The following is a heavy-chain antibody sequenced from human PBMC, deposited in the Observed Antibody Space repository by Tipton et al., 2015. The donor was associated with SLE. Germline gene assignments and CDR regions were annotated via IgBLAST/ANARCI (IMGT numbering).Heavy chain of an antibody. J-gene: IGHJ4*02. CDR3: ARDLGSTSLGY. CDR2: ISSSSSYI. D-gene: IGHD2-2*01. V-gene: IGHV3-21*04. CDR1: GFTFSSYS. Sequence: SLRLSCAASGFTFSSYSMNWVRQAPGKGLEWVSSISSSSSYIYYADSVKGRFTISRDNSKNTLYLQMNSLRAEDTAVYYCARDLGSTSLGYWGQGTLVTVSS.